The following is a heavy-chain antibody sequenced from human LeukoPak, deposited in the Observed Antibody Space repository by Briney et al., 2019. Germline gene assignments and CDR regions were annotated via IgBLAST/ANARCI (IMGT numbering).Heavy chain of an antibody. CDR1: GGSISSAGYY. Sequence: SETLSLTCTVSGGSISSAGYYWSWVRQHPGKGLEWIGYIYYSGSSFYNPSLKSRVTISVDSSKIQFSLEMSAVTAADTAVYYCARSHAASPDAFDIWGQGTLVTVSS. D-gene: IGHD6-6*01. J-gene: IGHJ3*02. CDR2: IYYSGSS. CDR3: ARSHAASPDAFDI. V-gene: IGHV4-31*03.